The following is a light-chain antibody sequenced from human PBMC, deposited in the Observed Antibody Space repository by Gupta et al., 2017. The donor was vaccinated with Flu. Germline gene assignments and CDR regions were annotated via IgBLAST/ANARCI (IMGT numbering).Light chain of an antibody. V-gene: IGLV1-51*01. CDR1: SSNIGNNY. J-gene: IGLJ1*01. CDR2: DNN. CDR3: GTWDSSLSAYV. Sequence: QSVLTQPPSVSAAPGQKGTISCSGSSSNIGNNYVSWYQQLPGTAPKFFIYDNNERPSGIPDRFSGSKSGTSATLDITGLQTGDEAEYYCGTWDSSLSAYVFGTGTKVTVL.